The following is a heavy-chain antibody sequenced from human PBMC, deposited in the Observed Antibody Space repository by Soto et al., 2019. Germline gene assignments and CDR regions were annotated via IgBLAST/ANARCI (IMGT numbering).Heavy chain of an antibody. CDR1: GFTFTGYY. D-gene: IGHD1-26*01. CDR2: INPNSGGT. CDR3: VSDRGYSVPFYNYGMDV. V-gene: IGHV1-2*04. J-gene: IGHJ6*02. Sequence: GASVKVSCKASGFTFTGYYLHWVRQAPGQGLEWMGWINPNSGGTNYARRFQGCVTMTRDTSISTVYMELSGLRSDDTVVYYCVSDRGYSVPFYNYGMDVWGQGTTVTVSS.